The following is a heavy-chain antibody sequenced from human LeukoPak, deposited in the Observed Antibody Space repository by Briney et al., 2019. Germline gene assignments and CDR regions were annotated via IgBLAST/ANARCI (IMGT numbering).Heavy chain of an antibody. V-gene: IGHV3-33*01. Sequence: GRSLRLSCAASGFTFSSYGMHWVRQAPGKGLEWVAVIWYDGSNKYYADSVKGRFTISRDNSKNTPYLQMNSLRAEDTAVYYCARALISSSWRTWATYYYYGMDVWGKGTTVTVSS. D-gene: IGHD6-13*01. J-gene: IGHJ6*04. CDR3: ARALISSSWRTWATYYYYGMDV. CDR1: GFTFSSYG. CDR2: IWYDGSNK.